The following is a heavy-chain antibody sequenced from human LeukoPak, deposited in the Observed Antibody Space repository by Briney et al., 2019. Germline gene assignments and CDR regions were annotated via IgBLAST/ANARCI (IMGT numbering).Heavy chain of an antibody. Sequence: GGSLRLSCAASGFTFSSYTMSWVRQAPGKGLEWVSTISDSGSSTYYADSVKGRFTISRDNSKSTMYLQMNSLRAEDTAVYYCARDSNVVVVPAASYYFDCWGQGTLVTVSS. J-gene: IGHJ4*02. CDR3: ARDSNVVVVPAASYYFDC. D-gene: IGHD2-2*01. CDR2: ISDSGSST. CDR1: GFTFSSYT. V-gene: IGHV3-23*01.